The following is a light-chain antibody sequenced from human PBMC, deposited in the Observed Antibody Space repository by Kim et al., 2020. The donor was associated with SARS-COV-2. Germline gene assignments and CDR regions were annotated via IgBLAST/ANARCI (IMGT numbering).Light chain of an antibody. CDR1: QNIGNY. J-gene: IGKJ1*01. V-gene: IGKV1-39*01. Sequence: GDRVTIACRASQNIGNYLNWYQQQEGKAPKLLIYAASILQSGVPPRISGSGSGTDFTLTVSSLQPEDFATYYCQQSYNMPRTFGQGTKV. CDR3: QQSYNMPRT. CDR2: AAS.